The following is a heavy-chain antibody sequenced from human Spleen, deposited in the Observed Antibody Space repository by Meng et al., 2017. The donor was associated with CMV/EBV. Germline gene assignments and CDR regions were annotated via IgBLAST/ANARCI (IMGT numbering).Heavy chain of an antibody. J-gene: IGHJ4*02. CDR2: IYYSGST. CDR1: GGCISSYY. CDR3: ARGTYYYDSSGYYYFDY. D-gene: IGHD3-22*01. V-gene: IGHV4-59*01. Sequence: QDPAPQLLRPRGPLSTTCMYSGGCISSYYWGWIRQRPGKGLEWIGYIYYSGSTNYNPSLKSRVTISVDTSKNQFSLKLSSVTAADTAVYYCARGTYYYDSSGYYYFDYWGQGTLVTVSS.